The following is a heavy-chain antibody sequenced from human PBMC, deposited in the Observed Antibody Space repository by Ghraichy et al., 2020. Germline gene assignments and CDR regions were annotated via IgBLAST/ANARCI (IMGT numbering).Heavy chain of an antibody. CDR1: GGSFSGYY. V-gene: IGHV4-34*01. CDR3: AMDGYDDAFDI. CDR2: INHSGST. Sequence: SETLSLTCAVYGGSFSGYYWSWIRQPPGKGLEWIGEINHSGSTNYNPSLKSRVTISVATSKNQFSLKLSSVTAADTAVYYCAMDGYDDAFDIWGQGTMVTVSS. D-gene: IGHD5-12*01. J-gene: IGHJ3*02.